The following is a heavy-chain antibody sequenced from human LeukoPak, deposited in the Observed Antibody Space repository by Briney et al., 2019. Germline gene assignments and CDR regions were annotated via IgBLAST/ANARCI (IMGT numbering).Heavy chain of an antibody. D-gene: IGHD1-26*01. Sequence: GGSLRLSCAASGFTVSSNSMSWVRQAPGKGLEWVSLIYSGGSTYYADSVKGRFTVSRDNSKNTLYLQMNSLRAEDTAVYYCARGGSYASFGFDYWGQGTLVTVSS. CDR3: ARGGSYASFGFDY. CDR2: IYSGGST. V-gene: IGHV3-53*01. CDR1: GFTVSSNS. J-gene: IGHJ4*02.